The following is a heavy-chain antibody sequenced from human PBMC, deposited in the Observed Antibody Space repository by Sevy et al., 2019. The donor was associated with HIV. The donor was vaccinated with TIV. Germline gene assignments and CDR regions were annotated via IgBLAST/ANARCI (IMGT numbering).Heavy chain of an antibody. CDR3: ARDRITMIVVEVYYYGMDV. D-gene: IGHD3-22*01. CDR1: GFTFSSYE. J-gene: IGHJ6*02. Sequence: GGSLRLSCAASGFTFSSYEMNWVRQAPGKGLEWVSYISSSGSTIYYADSVKGRFTISRDNAKNSLYLQMNSLRAEDTAVYYCARDRITMIVVEVYYYGMDVWGQRTTVTVSS. V-gene: IGHV3-48*03. CDR2: ISSSGSTI.